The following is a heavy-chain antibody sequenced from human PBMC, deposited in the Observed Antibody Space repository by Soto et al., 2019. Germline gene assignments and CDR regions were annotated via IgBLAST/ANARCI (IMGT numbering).Heavy chain of an antibody. V-gene: IGHV3-13*05. Sequence: EVQLVESGGGSVQPGESLRLSCAASGFSFRDYDMHWVRQRKGKGLEWVSALGAARDLYYVGSVKGRFSVSRDNAQNSLFLQMNNLRVDDTAVYFCARAYLGRLPRRADYYYAMDVWGRGTTVTVSS. J-gene: IGHJ6*02. CDR3: ARAYLGRLPRRADYYYAMDV. CDR2: LGAARDL. D-gene: IGHD1-26*01. CDR1: GFSFRDYD.